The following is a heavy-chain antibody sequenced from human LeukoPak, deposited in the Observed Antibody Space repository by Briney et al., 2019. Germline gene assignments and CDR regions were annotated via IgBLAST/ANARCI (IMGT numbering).Heavy chain of an antibody. V-gene: IGHV3-23*01. D-gene: IGHD3-22*01. J-gene: IGHJ4*02. CDR2: ISGSGGST. CDR3: AKDYYDSSGYYHDYFDY. CDR1: GGSFSGYY. Sequence: ETLSLTCAVYGGSFSGYYWSWVRQAPGKGLEWVSAISGSGGSTYYADSVKGRFTISRDNSKNTLYLQMNSLRAEDTAVYYCAKDYYDSSGYYHDYFDYWGQGTLVTVSS.